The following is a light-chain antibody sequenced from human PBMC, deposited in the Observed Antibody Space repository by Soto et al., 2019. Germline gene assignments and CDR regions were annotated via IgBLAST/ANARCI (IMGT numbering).Light chain of an antibody. Sequence: DIQMTQSPSTLSGSVGDRVTITCRASQTISSWLAWYQQKPGKAPKLLIYKASTLKSGVPSRFSGSGSGTEFTLTISSLQPDDFATYSCQHYNSYSEAFGQGTQV. CDR3: QHYNSYSEA. CDR1: QTISSW. J-gene: IGKJ1*01. V-gene: IGKV1-5*03. CDR2: KAS.